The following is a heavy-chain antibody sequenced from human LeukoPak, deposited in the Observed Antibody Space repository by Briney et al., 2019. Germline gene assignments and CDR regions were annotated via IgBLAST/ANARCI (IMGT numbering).Heavy chain of an antibody. J-gene: IGHJ6*03. CDR2: IIPIFGTA. V-gene: IGHV1-69*05. CDR3: ARDWGVGLRYYYYYMDV. D-gene: IGHD3-16*01. Sequence: SVKVSCKASGGTFSSYAISWVRQAPGQGLEWMGRIIPIFGTANYAQKFQGRVTITTDESTSTAYLELSSLRSEDTAVYYCARDWGVGLRYYYYYMDVWGKGTTATVSS. CDR1: GGTFSSYA.